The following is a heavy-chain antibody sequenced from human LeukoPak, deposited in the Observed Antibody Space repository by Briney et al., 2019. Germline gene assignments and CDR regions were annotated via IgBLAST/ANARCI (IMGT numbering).Heavy chain of an antibody. D-gene: IGHD1-26*01. Sequence: GESLKISCKGSGYSFTSYWIGGVRQMPGKGLEWMGIIYPGDSDTRYSPSFQGQVTISADKSISTAYLQWSSLKASDTAMYYCARHRGGYQELCAFDIWGQGTMDTVSS. CDR2: IYPGDSDT. CDR1: GYSFTSYW. J-gene: IGHJ3*02. V-gene: IGHV5-51*01. CDR3: ARHRGGYQELCAFDI.